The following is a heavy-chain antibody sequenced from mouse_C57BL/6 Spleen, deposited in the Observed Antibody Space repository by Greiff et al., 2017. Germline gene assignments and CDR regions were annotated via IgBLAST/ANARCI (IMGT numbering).Heavy chain of an antibody. V-gene: IGHV1-64*01. CDR2: IHPNSGST. CDR1: GYTFTSYW. D-gene: IGHD2-3*01. J-gene: IGHJ4*01. Sequence: QVQLPQPGAELVKPGASVKLSCKASGYTFTSYWMHWVKQRPGQGLEWIGMIHPNSGSTNYNEKFKSKATLTVDKSSSTAYMQLSSLTSEDSAVYYCARRDGYHYAMDYWGQGTSVTVSS. CDR3: ARRDGYHYAMDY.